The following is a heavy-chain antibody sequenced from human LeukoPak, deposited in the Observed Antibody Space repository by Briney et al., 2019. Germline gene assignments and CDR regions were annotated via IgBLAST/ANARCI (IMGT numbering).Heavy chain of an antibody. J-gene: IGHJ5*02. Sequence: GGSLRLSCAASGFTFSSYSMNWVRQAPGKGLEWVSSISSSSSYVYYADSVKGRFTISRDNAKNSLYLQMNSLRAEDTAVYYCARKGDDYVWGSYPMLPWGQGTLVTVSS. D-gene: IGHD3-16*02. CDR3: ARKGDDYVWGSYPMLP. V-gene: IGHV3-21*01. CDR2: ISSSSSYV. CDR1: GFTFSSYS.